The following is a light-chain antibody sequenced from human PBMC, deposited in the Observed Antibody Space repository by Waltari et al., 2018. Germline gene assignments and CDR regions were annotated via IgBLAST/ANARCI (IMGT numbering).Light chain of an antibody. CDR3: SSYSSSSTLYV. CDR2: DVS. CDR1: SSDVGGYDY. Sequence: PGQSITIFCAGTSSDVGGYDYVSWYQQHPGKAPELIIYDVSNRPSGVSDRFSGSKSGNTASLTISGLQADDEADYYCSSYSSSSTLYVFGTGTKVTV. J-gene: IGLJ1*01. V-gene: IGLV2-14*03.